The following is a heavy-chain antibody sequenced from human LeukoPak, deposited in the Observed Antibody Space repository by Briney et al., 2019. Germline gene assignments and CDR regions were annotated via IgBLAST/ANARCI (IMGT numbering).Heavy chain of an antibody. CDR3: AKDRSYDFWSDAFDI. D-gene: IGHD3-3*01. CDR1: GFTFSSYG. CDR2: IRYDGSNK. V-gene: IGHV3-30*02. J-gene: IGHJ3*02. Sequence: PGGSLRLSCAASGFTFSSYGMHWVRQAPGKGLEWVAFIRYDGSNKYYADSVKGRFTISRDNSKNTLYLQMNGLRAEDTAVYYCAKDRSYDFWSDAFDIWGQGTMVTVSS.